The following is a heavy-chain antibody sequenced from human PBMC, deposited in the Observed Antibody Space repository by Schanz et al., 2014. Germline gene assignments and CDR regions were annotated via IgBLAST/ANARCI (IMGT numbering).Heavy chain of an antibody. CDR2: ISFSGNTI. D-gene: IGHD2-2*01. V-gene: IGHV3-48*01. J-gene: IGHJ6*04. Sequence: EVQLLESGGGLVQPGGSLRLSCTVSGFTVNNYAMNWVRQAPGKGLEWISYISFSGNTIYYADSVKGRFTISRDNAKNSVFLQMNRLRAEDTAVYFCARDLSSLIQGDVWGKGTTVTDSS. CDR1: GFTVNNYA. CDR3: ARDLSSLIQGDV.